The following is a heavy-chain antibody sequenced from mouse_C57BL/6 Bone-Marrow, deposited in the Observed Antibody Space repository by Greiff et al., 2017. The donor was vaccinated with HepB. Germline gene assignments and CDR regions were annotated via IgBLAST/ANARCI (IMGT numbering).Heavy chain of an antibody. CDR1: GYSITSGYY. Sequence: DVHLVESGPGLVKPSQSLSLTCSVTGYSITSGYYWNWIRQFPGNKLEWMGYISYDGSNNYNPSLKNRISITRDTSKNQFFLKLNSVTTEDTATYYCARAARDYDVGGTWFAYWGQGTLVTVSA. D-gene: IGHD2-4*01. CDR3: ARAARDYDVGGTWFAY. CDR2: ISYDGSN. J-gene: IGHJ3*01. V-gene: IGHV3-6*01.